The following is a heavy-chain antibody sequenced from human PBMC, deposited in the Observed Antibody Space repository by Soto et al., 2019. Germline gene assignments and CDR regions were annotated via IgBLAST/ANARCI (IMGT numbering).Heavy chain of an antibody. V-gene: IGHV1-18*01. D-gene: IGHD1-7*01. CDR2: ISPYNGNT. CDR3: ARDRGYNWNYGWFDP. Sequence: QVQLVQSGAEVKKPGASVKVSCKASGYTFTSYGISWERQAPGQGLEWMGRISPYNGNTNYAQKLQGRVTMTTDTTTSTAYMELRSLRSDDPAVYYCARDRGYNWNYGWFDPWGQGTLVTVSS. CDR1: GYTFTSYG. J-gene: IGHJ5*02.